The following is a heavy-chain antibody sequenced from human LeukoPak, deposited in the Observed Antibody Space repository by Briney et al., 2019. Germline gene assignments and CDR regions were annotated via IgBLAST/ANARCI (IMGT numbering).Heavy chain of an antibody. D-gene: IGHD2-15*01. Sequence: PSETLSLTCTVSGGSISSYYWSWIRQPPGKGLEWIGYIYYSGSTNYNPSLKSRVTISVDTSKNQFSLKLSSVTAADTAVYYCARDPGYCSGGSCYSVPLFDYWGQGTLVTVSS. CDR2: IYYSGST. CDR3: ARDPGYCSGGSCYSVPLFDY. CDR1: GGSISSYY. J-gene: IGHJ4*02. V-gene: IGHV4-59*01.